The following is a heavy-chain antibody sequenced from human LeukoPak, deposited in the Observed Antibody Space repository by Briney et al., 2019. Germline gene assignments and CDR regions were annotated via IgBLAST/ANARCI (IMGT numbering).Heavy chain of an antibody. J-gene: IGHJ5*02. CDR1: GFTFSNYA. Sequence: PGGSLRLSCAASGFTFSNYAMHWVRQAAGKGLEWVALMSYDGSHQYYADSVKGRFTISRDNSNNTVFLQMNSLRIEDTAVYYCARQRVVYFRSWGQGTLVTVPS. V-gene: IGHV3-30*01. CDR3: ARQRVVYFRS. CDR2: MSYDGSHQ. D-gene: IGHD2-15*01.